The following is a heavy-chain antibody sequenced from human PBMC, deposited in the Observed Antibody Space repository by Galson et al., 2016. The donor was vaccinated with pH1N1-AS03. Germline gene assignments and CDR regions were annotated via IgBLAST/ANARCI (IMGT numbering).Heavy chain of an antibody. CDR1: GYSFTSDW. V-gene: IGHV5-10-1*01. Sequence: QSGAEVKKPGESLRISCKGSGYSFTSDWISWVRQMPGKVLEWMGRTDPSNSYTHYSPSFQGHVTISADESISTAYLQWISLKASDTAMYYCARVSCSSTTCSPYYYGMDVWGQGTTVTASS. CDR3: ARVSCSSTTCSPYYYGMDV. J-gene: IGHJ6*02. D-gene: IGHD2-2*01. CDR2: TDPSNSYT.